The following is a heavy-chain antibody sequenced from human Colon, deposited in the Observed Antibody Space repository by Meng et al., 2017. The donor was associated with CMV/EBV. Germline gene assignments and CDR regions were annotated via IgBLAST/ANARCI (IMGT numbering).Heavy chain of an antibody. D-gene: IGHD2-2*01. CDR1: GFTFSNSD. CDR2: IRYDGSSS. J-gene: IGHJ5*02. V-gene: IGHV3-30*02. CDR3: AKVNTQYCSSVSCPKGGFDP. Sequence: GESLKISCAASGFTFSNSDMNWVRQAPGKGLEWVAFIRYDGSSSLYADSVRGRFSISRDNSKNTLYLQMKNLRPEDTALYYCAKVNTQYCSSVSCPKGGFDPWGQGTRVTVSS.